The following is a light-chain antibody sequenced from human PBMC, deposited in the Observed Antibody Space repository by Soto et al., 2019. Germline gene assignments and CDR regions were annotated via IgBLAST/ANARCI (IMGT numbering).Light chain of an antibody. J-gene: IGKJ4*01. CDR1: QSVHSN. CDR2: SAS. V-gene: IGKV3-15*01. CDR3: QQYTAWPLT. Sequence: DIVVTQSPATLSVSPGEGATLSCRTSQSVHSNVAWYQKKPGQAPRLLIHSASSRATGVPGRFSGSGSGADYTLTISSLQSEDIGVYYCQQYTAWPLTVGGGTKVEIK.